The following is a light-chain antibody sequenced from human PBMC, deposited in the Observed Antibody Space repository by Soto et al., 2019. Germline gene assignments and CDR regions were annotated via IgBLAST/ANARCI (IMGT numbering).Light chain of an antibody. CDR3: QQYYSTPRT. J-gene: IGKJ1*01. V-gene: IGKV4-1*01. CDR2: WAS. Sequence: DIVMTQSPDSLAVSLGERATFNCKSSQTVLDSFNNKDYLTWYQQKPGQPPKLLIYWASTREFGVPDRFSGSGSGTDFTLTISSLQAEDVAVYYCQQYYSTPRTFGHGTKVEIK. CDR1: QTVLDSFNNKDY.